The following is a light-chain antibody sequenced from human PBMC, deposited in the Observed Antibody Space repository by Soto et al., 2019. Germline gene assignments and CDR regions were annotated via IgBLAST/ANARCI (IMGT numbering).Light chain of an antibody. V-gene: IGKV2-28*01. CDR2: LGS. Sequence: EIVMTQSPLTLPVTPGEPASMSCRSSQSLVYNNTFNYLDWYLQKPGQSPHLLIYLGSNRASGVPDRFSGSGSGTEFTITISSLQPDDFATDYCQQYKTYSTFGQGTRLEIK. CDR1: QSLVYNNTFNY. J-gene: IGKJ5*01. CDR3: QQYKTYST.